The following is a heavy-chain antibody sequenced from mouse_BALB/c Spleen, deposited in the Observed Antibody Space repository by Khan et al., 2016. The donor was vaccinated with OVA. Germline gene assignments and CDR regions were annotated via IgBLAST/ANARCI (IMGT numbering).Heavy chain of an antibody. Sequence: EVQLQESGPGLVKPSQSLSLTCTVTGYSITSDYAWNWIRQFPGNKLEWMGYISYSGRTSYNPSLKSRISIHREKSKNQFFLQLNSVTTEDIATYYCARSVTITTVVATDFDYWGQGTTLTVSS. CDR3: ARSVTITTVVATDFDY. CDR1: GYSITSDYA. D-gene: IGHD1-1*01. V-gene: IGHV3-2*02. CDR2: ISYSGRT. J-gene: IGHJ2*01.